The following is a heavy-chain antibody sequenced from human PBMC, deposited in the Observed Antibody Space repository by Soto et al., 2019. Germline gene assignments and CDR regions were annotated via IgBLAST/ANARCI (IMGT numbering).Heavy chain of an antibody. CDR2: ISSSSSYI. Sequence: EVQLVESGGGLVKPGGSLRLSCAASGFTFSSYSMNWVRQAPGKGLEWVSSISSSSSYIYYADSVKGRFTISRDNAKNSLYLKMNSLRDEDTAVYYCARGGMEFDYWGQGTLVTVSS. CDR1: GFTFSSYS. CDR3: ARGGMEFDY. V-gene: IGHV3-21*01. D-gene: IGHD3-3*01. J-gene: IGHJ4*02.